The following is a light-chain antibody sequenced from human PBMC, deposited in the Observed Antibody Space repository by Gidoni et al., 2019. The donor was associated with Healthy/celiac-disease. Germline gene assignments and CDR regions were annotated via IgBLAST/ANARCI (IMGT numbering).Light chain of an antibody. V-gene: IGKV1-5*03. J-gene: IGKJ3*01. CDR3: QHYDSFPFT. CDR2: KSS. Sequence: DIQMTQSPSTLSASVGDRVTITCRASQSVSNWLAWYQQKPGKAPNLLIYKSSSLESGVPSRFSGRGSGTEFTLTISSLQPDDFATYYCQHYDSFPFTFGPGTKVDIK. CDR1: QSVSNW.